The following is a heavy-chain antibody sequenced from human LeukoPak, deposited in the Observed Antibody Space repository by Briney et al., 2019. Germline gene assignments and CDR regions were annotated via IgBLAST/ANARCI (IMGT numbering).Heavy chain of an antibody. CDR1: GFTFDDYA. D-gene: IGHD3-22*01. CDR2: ISGDGGST. Sequence: PGGSLRLSCAASGFTFDDYAMHWVRQAPGKGLEWVSLISGDGGSTYDADSVKGRFTISRDNSKNSLYLQMKSLRTEDTALYYCAKDMGSSGYYVDYWGRGTLVTVSS. V-gene: IGHV3-43*02. J-gene: IGHJ4*02. CDR3: AKDMGSSGYYVDY.